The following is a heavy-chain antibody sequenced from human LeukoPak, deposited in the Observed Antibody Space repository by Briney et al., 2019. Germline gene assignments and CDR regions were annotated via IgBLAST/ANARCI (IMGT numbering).Heavy chain of an antibody. CDR3: ARSPARGYDILTGYNDY. V-gene: IGHV1-18*01. Sequence: ASVKVSCKASGYTFTAYTISWVRQAPGQGLEWMGWISGYNGNTNYAQKVRGRVTMTTDTSTSTAYMELRSLRSDDTAVYYCARSPARGYDILTGYNDYWGQGTLVTVSS. J-gene: IGHJ4*02. D-gene: IGHD3-9*01. CDR2: ISGYNGNT. CDR1: GYTFTAYT.